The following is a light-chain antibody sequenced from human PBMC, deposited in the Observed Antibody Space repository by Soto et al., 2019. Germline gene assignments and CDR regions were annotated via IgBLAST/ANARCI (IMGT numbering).Light chain of an antibody. V-gene: IGKV3-20*01. J-gene: IGKJ1*01. CDR3: QQYGSSPRT. CDR2: DTS. CDR1: QSVSSSS. Sequence: IVLTQSPGTLSLSPGERATLSCRASQSVSSSSLAWYQQKPGQAPRLLIYDTSSRATGIPDRFSGSGSGTDFTLTISRLEPEDFAVYYCQQYGSSPRTFGQGTKVDIK.